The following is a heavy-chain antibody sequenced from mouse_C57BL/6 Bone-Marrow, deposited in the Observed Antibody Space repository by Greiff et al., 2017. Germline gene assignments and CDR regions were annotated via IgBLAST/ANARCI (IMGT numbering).Heavy chain of an antibody. J-gene: IGHJ4*01. V-gene: IGHV5-17*01. Sequence: EVKLVESGGGLVKPGGSLKLSCAASGFTFSDYGMHWVRQAPEKGLEWVAYISSGSSTIYYADTVKGRFTISRDNAKNTLLLQMTSLRSEDTAMYYCARPGNYGSPYYYAMDYRGQGTSVTVPS. D-gene: IGHD1-1*01. CDR2: ISSGSSTI. CDR3: ARPGNYGSPYYYAMDY. CDR1: GFTFSDYG.